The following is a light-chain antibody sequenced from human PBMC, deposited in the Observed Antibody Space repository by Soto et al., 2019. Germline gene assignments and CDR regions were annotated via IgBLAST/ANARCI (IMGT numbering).Light chain of an antibody. Sequence: EIVLTQSPGTLSLSPGERATLSCRASQSVSSSYLAWYQQIPGQAPRLLIYGASRRTTAIPDRFSCSGSGTDFTLTISRLEPEDFAVYYCQQYGSSVTFGGGTKVEIK. CDR3: QQYGSSVT. CDR2: GAS. J-gene: IGKJ4*01. V-gene: IGKV3-20*01. CDR1: QSVSSSY.